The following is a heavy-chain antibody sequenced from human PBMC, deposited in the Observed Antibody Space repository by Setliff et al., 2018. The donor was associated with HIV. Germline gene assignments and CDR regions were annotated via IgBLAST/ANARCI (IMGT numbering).Heavy chain of an antibody. J-gene: IGHJ6*03. Sequence: PSETLSLTCTVSGGSISSHYWSWIRQPPGKGLEWIGYLYHSGSANYNPSLKSRVTISGDTSKKQLSLKLNSVTAADTAVYYCARAMGANWSYYYYMDVWGKGTTVTVSS. CDR3: ARAMGANWSYYYYMDV. D-gene: IGHD1-26*01. CDR2: LYHSGSA. CDR1: GGSISSHY. V-gene: IGHV4-59*11.